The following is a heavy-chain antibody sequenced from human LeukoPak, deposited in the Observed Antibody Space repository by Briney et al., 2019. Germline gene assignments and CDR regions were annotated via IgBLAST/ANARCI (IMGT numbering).Heavy chain of an antibody. CDR2: IYYSGST. D-gene: IGHD2-15*01. CDR3: ARRGSRRTPFDY. J-gene: IGHJ4*02. CDR1: GGSISSSSYY. V-gene: IGHV4-39*01. Sequence: SETLSLTCTVSGGSISSSSYYWGWIRQPPGKGLEWIGSIYYSGSTYYNPSLKSRVTISVDTSKNQFFLKLSSVTAADTAVYYCARRGSRRTPFDYWGQGTLVTVSS.